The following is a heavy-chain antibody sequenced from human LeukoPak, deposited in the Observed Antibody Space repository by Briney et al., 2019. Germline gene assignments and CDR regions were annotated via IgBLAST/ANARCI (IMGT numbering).Heavy chain of an antibody. D-gene: IGHD2-21*02. Sequence: GGSLRLSCAAPGFTFSSYWMSWVRQAPGKGLEWVANIQQDGGDKYYVDSVKGRFTISRDNAKNSLYLQMNSLRAEDTAVYYCARDKTAYASNFDYWGQGTLVTVSS. CDR3: ARDKTAYASNFDY. J-gene: IGHJ4*02. V-gene: IGHV3-7*01. CDR1: GFTFSSYW. CDR2: IQQDGGDK.